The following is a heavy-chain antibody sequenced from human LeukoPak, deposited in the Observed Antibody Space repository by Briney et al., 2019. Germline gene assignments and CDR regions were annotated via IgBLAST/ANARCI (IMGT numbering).Heavy chain of an antibody. CDR1: GFTFSSYD. D-gene: IGHD6-6*01. CDR3: ARTPPYSSASWGYYGMDV. Sequence: GGSLRLSCAASGFTFSSYDMHWVRQTTGKGLEWVSSIGIAGDTYYPGSVKGRFTISRENAKNSLYLQMNSLRAGDTAVYYCARTPPYSSASWGYYGMDVWGQGTTVTVSS. V-gene: IGHV3-13*01. CDR2: IGIAGDT. J-gene: IGHJ6*02.